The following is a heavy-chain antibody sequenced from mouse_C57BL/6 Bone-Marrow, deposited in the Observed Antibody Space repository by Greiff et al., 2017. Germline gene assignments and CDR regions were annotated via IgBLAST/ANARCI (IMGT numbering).Heavy chain of an antibody. D-gene: IGHD2-4*01. CDR3: ARDDYDGYAMDY. CDR1: GYSITSGYY. Sequence: ESGPGLVKPSQSLSLTCSVTGYSITSGYYWNWIRQFPGNKLEWMGYISYDGSNNYNPSLKNRIPITRDTSKNQFFLKLNSVPTEDTATYYCARDDYDGYAMDYWGQGTSVTVSS. CDR2: ISYDGSN. J-gene: IGHJ4*01. V-gene: IGHV3-6*01.